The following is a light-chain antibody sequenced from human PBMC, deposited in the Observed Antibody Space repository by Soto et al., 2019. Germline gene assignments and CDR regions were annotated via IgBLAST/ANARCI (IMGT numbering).Light chain of an antibody. CDR2: DAS. V-gene: IGKV1-5*01. J-gene: IGKJ1*01. Sequence: DIQVTQSPPTLSASVGDRVTITCRASQTISTWMAWYQQKPGKAPKLLVYDASTLQSGVASRFSGSGSGTDFTLTINSLQPDDFATYYCQQTYRTPWTFGRGTKVDIK. CDR3: QQTYRTPWT. CDR1: QTISTW.